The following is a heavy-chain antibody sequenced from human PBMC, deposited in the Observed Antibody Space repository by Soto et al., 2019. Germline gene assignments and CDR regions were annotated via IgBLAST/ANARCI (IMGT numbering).Heavy chain of an antibody. CDR3: ARFSYGGYKTHYFDY. J-gene: IGHJ4*02. Sequence: LSLTCADSGGSVRSSNWRSWVRQPPGKGLEWIGEIYHSGSTNYNPSLKSRVTISVDKSKNQFSLKLSSVTAADTAVYYCARFSYGGYKTHYFDYWGQGTLVTVSS. V-gene: IGHV4-4*02. D-gene: IGHD2-21*01. CDR1: GGSVRSSNW. CDR2: IYHSGST.